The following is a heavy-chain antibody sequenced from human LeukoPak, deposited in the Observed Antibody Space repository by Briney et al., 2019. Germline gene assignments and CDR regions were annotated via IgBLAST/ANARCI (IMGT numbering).Heavy chain of an antibody. CDR1: GYTFTXYG. CDR2: INPSGGST. CDR3: ARDSPYYYDSSGYYGAIRY. V-gene: IGHV1-46*01. J-gene: IGHJ4*02. D-gene: IGHD3-22*01. Sequence: SCKXXGYTFTXYGISWVRQAPGQGLEWMGIINPSGGSTSYAQKFQGRVTMTRDTSTSTVYMELSSLRSEDTAVYYCARDSPYYYDSSGYYGAIRYWGQGTLVTVSS.